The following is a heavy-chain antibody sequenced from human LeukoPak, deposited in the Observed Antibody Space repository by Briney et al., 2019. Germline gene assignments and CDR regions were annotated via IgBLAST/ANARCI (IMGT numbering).Heavy chain of an antibody. CDR3: ARAQDLRYYDFWSGCYNYVDY. J-gene: IGHJ4*02. D-gene: IGHD3-3*01. CDR2: INHSGST. V-gene: IGHV4-34*01. Sequence: PSETLSLTCAVYGGSFSGYYWSWIRQPPGKGLEWIGEINHSGSTNYNPSLKSRVTISVDTSKNQFSLKLSSVTAADTAVYYCARAQDLRYYDFWSGCYNYVDYWGQGTLVTVSS. CDR1: GGSFSGYY.